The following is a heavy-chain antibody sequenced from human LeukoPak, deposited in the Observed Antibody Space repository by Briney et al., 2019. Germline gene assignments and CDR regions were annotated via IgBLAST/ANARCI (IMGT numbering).Heavy chain of an antibody. V-gene: IGHV5-51*01. J-gene: IGHJ4*02. CDR1: GYSFTKYW. Sequence: GESLKISCKASGYSFTKYWIGWVRQMPGKGLEWMGIIYPGDSDTRYSPSSQGQVTISADKSISTAYLQWSSLEASDTAMYYCVRRFRNGSDGGVDQWGQGTLVTVSS. CDR2: IYPGDSDT. CDR3: VRRFRNGSDGGVDQ. D-gene: IGHD1-26*01.